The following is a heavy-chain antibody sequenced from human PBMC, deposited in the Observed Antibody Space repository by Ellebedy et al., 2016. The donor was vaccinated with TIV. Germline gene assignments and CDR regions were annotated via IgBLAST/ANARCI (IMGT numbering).Heavy chain of an antibody. CDR2: ISSDVDTK. D-gene: IGHD1-20*01. Sequence: GESLKISCAASGFTFRSYAMHWVRQSPGKGLEWVATISSDVDTKHYAESLKGRFTISRDNSNNTLYLQLNSLRTEDTALYYCARESNWYDAIAIWGHGTRVIVS. J-gene: IGHJ3*02. V-gene: IGHV3-30*03. CDR1: GFTFRSYA. CDR3: ARESNWYDAIAI.